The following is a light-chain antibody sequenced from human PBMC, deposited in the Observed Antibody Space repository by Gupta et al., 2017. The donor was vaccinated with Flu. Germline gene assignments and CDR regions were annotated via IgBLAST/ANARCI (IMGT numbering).Light chain of an antibody. J-gene: IGLJ1*01. CDR2: DFS. CDR3: AVWDDSLSGHYV. Sequence: VTFPCSGSSSNIGRYTVDWYQQLPGTAPKLLIYDFSERPSGVPDRFSGSKSGTTASLAISGLQSEDEADYYCAVWDDSLSGHYVFGSGTKVTVL. V-gene: IGLV1-44*01. CDR1: SSNIGRYT.